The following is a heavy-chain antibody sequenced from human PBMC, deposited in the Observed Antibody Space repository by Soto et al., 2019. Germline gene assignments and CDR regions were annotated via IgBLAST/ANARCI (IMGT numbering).Heavy chain of an antibody. CDR3: ARNKGDYEVY. J-gene: IGHJ4*02. CDR1: GSTFSSYE. V-gene: IGHV3-48*03. Sequence: GGSLRLSCVASGSTFSSYEMNWVRQAPGKGLEWVSYISEGGGTIHYAGSVKGRFTISRNNAKNSLYLQMNSLRAEDTATYYCARNKGDYEVYWGQGTMVPVYS. D-gene: IGHD4-17*01. CDR2: ISEGGGTI.